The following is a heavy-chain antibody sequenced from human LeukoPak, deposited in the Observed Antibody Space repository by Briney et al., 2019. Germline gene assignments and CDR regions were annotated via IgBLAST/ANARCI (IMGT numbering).Heavy chain of an antibody. CDR3: AREYPNSSAWSSDY. J-gene: IGHJ4*02. Sequence: SETLSLTCTVSGGSMSPYYWSWIRQPAGKGLEWIGRIYTSGNTNYNPSLKSRVTMSVDTSKNHFSLKLSSVTAADTALYYCAREYPNSSAWSSDYWGQGTLVTVSS. CDR2: IYTSGNT. V-gene: IGHV4-4*07. CDR1: GGSMSPYY. D-gene: IGHD6-19*01.